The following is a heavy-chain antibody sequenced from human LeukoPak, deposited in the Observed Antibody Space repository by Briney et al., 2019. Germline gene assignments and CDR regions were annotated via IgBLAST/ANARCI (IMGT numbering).Heavy chain of an antibody. CDR1: GFTFSSYW. J-gene: IGHJ4*02. D-gene: IGHD5-18*01. CDR3: AKDKAPRGYSYGPADY. V-gene: IGHV3-7*03. CDR2: IKQDGSEK. Sequence: PGGSLRLSCAASGFTFSSYWMSWVRQAPGKGLEWVANIKQDGSEKYYVDSVKGRFTISRDNAKNSLYLQMNSLRAEDTALYYCAKDKAPRGYSYGPADYWGQGTLVTVSS.